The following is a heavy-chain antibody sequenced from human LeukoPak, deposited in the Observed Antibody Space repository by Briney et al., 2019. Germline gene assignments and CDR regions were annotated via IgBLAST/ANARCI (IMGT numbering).Heavy chain of an antibody. D-gene: IGHD3-3*01. CDR2: ISGSGGST. CDR3: AKDGGRITIFGVAKNWFDP. CDR1: GFTFSSYA. Sequence: GGSLRLSCAASGFTFSSYAMSWVRQAPGKGLEWVSAISGSGGSTYYADSVKGRFTISRDNSKNTLYLQMNSLRAEDTAVYYCAKDGGRITIFGVAKNWFDPWGQGTLVTVSS. J-gene: IGHJ5*02. V-gene: IGHV3-23*01.